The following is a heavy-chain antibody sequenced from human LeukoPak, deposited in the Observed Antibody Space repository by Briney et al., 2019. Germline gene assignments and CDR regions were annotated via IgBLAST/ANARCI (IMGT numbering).Heavy chain of an antibody. CDR3: ARDAGYSSSWSLLYYYYYGMDV. J-gene: IGHJ6*02. CDR2: ISAYNGNT. CDR1: GYTFTSYG. D-gene: IGHD6-13*01. Sequence: ASVKVSCKASGYTFTSYGISWVRQAPGQGLEWMGWISAYNGNTNYAQKLQGRVTMTTDTSTSTAYMELRSLRSDDTAVYYCARDAGYSSSWSLLYYYYYGMDVWGQGTTVTVSS. V-gene: IGHV1-18*01.